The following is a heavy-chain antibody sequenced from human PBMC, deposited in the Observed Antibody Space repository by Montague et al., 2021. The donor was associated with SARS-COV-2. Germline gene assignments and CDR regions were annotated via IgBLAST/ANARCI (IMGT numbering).Heavy chain of an antibody. D-gene: IGHD2-2*01. CDR2: INHSGST. CDR1: GGSFSGYY. V-gene: IGHV4-34*01. J-gene: IGHJ6*02. Sequence: SETLSLTCAVYGGSFSGYYWSWIRQPPRKGLEWIGEINHSGSTNYNPSLKSRVTISVDTSKNQFSLKLSSVTAADTAVYYRARVRAVPAAMCIFSLGRSYYGMDVWGQGTTVTVSS. CDR3: ARVRAVPAAMCIFSLGRSYYGMDV.